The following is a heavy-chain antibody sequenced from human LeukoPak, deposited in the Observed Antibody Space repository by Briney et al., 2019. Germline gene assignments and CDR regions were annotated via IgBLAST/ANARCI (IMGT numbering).Heavy chain of an antibody. CDR1: GYTFTGYY. Sequence: ASVKVSCKASGYTFTGYYIHWVRQAPGQGLERMTWMHPNSGDTNYAQKFQGRVTMTWDTSISTAYMELSRLRSDDTAVYYCARDGTSRWEQWLVVGDRQKYFDYWGQGTLVTVSS. CDR3: ARDGTSRWEQWLVVGDRQKYFDY. CDR2: MHPNSGDT. V-gene: IGHV1-2*02. D-gene: IGHD6-19*01. J-gene: IGHJ4*02.